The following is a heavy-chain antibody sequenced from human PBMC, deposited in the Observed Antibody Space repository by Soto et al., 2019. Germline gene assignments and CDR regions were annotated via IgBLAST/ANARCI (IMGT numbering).Heavy chain of an antibody. CDR1: GGSISSSSYY. V-gene: IGHV4-39*01. CDR3: ARHVSHYDFWSGYYKWFDP. D-gene: IGHD3-3*01. J-gene: IGHJ5*02. CDR2: IYYRWST. Sequence: QLQLQESGPGLVKPSETLSLTCTVSGGSISSSSYYWGLIRQPPGKGRDGIGSIYYRWSTYYNPSLKRRVTISVDTSKNQFSLKLSSVTAADTAVYYCARHVSHYDFWSGYYKWFDPWGQGTLVTVSS.